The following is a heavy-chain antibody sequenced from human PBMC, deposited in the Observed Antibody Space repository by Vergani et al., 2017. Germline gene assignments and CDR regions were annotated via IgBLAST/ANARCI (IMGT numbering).Heavy chain of an antibody. D-gene: IGHD4-17*01. V-gene: IGHV1-69-2*01. CDR3: ATPQTVTTGGMEV. CDR2: VDPEDGET. CDR1: GYTFTDHY. J-gene: IGHJ6*02. Sequence: EVQLVQSGAEVKKTGATMKISCKVSGYTFTDHYMHWVKQAPGKGLEWMGLVDPEDGETLYAEKFKGRVTIAADTSTDTAHLELSSLRSEDTAVYYCATPQTVTTGGMEVWGQGTTVIVSS.